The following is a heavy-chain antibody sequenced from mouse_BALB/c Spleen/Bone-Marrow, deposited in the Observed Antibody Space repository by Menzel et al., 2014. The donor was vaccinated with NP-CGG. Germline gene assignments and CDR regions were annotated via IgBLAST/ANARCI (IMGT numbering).Heavy chain of an antibody. V-gene: IGHV1-61*01. CDR1: GYSFSSYW. Sequence: VQLQQSAAALVRPGASVKLSCKASGYSFSSYWMNWVKQRPGQGLEWIGMIHLSDSESRLNQKFKDKATLNVDKSSSTAYMQLSSPTSEDSAVYYCTRYDLTTRAFAYWGQGTLVTVSA. CDR2: IHLSDSES. CDR3: TRYDLTTRAFAY. J-gene: IGHJ3*01. D-gene: IGHD3-3*01.